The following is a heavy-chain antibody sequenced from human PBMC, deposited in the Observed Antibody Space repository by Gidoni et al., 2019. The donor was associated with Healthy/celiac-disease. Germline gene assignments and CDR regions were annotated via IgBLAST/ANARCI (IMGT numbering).Heavy chain of an antibody. CDR2: INHSGST. J-gene: IGHJ5*02. CDR1: GGSFSGYY. CDR3: ARGCRICWFDP. V-gene: IGHV4-34*01. Sequence: QGQLQQWGAGLLKPSETLSLTCAVYGGSFSGYYWSCIRQPPGKGLEWSGEINHSGSTNYNPYLKSRVTISVDTSKNQFSLKLSSVTAADTAVYYCARGCRICWFDPWGQGTLVTVSS. D-gene: IGHD3-3*01.